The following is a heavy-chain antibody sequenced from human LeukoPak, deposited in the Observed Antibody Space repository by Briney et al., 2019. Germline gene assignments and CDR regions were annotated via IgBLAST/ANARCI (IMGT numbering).Heavy chain of an antibody. J-gene: IGHJ5*02. D-gene: IGHD3-22*01. CDR3: AIWTPSYDSSGYYLNRFDP. CDR2: IYPGDSDT. Sequence: GESLKISCKGSGYTFTNHWIGWVRQMPEKGLEWMGIIYPGDSDTRYSPSFQGQVTISADKSISTAYLQWSSLKASDTAMYYCAIWTPSYDSSGYYLNRFDPWGQGTLVTVSS. V-gene: IGHV5-51*01. CDR1: GYTFTNHW.